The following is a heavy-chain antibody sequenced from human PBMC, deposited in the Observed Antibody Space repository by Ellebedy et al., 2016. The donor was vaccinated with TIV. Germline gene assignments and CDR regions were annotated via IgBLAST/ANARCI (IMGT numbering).Heavy chain of an antibody. V-gene: IGHV2-26*01. CDR3: ARTPLWFGESYGMDV. Sequence: SGPTLVKPTETLTLTCTVSGFSLSNARMGVSWIRQPPGKALECLAHIFSNDEKSYSTSLKSRLTISKDTSKSQVVLTMTNMDPVDTATYYCARTPLWFGESYGMDVWGQGTTVTVSS. CDR1: GFSLSNARMG. J-gene: IGHJ6*02. D-gene: IGHD3-10*01. CDR2: IFSNDEK.